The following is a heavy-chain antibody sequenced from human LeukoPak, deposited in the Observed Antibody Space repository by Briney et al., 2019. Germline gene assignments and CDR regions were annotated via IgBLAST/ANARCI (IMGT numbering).Heavy chain of an antibody. CDR2: ISSSSSYK. CDR3: ARDLYGGNYNWFDP. J-gene: IGHJ5*02. Sequence: GGALRLSCADSGFTFSRYSMNWVRRAPGEGLEWVSSISSSSSYKYYADSLNGRFTISRDNAKNSLNMQMNSQSAADSAVYYCARDLYGGNYNWFDPWGQGTLVTVSS. CDR1: GFTFSRYS. D-gene: IGHD4-23*01. V-gene: IGHV3-21*01.